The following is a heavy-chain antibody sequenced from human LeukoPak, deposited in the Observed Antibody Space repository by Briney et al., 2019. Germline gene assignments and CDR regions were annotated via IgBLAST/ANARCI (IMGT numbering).Heavy chain of an antibody. D-gene: IGHD2-21*01. Sequence: PGGSLRLSCAASGFTFTNYAMSWVRQAPGQGLEWVSAISGSGGRTYYADSVRGRFTISRDNSKSTVYVQMSSLRAEDTAVYFCVVVSYCAVDCYDYWGQGTLVTVSS. V-gene: IGHV3-23*01. CDR2: ISGSGGRT. CDR1: GFTFTNYA. CDR3: VVVSYCAVDCYDY. J-gene: IGHJ4*02.